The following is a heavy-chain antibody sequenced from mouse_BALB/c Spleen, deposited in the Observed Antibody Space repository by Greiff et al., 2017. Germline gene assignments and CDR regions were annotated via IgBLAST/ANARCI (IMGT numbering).Heavy chain of an antibody. CDR3: ARSNGNYYWFAY. J-gene: IGHJ3*01. CDR2: ISYSGST. V-gene: IGHV3-2*02. D-gene: IGHD2-1*01. CDR1: GYSITSDYA. Sequence: EVKLQESGPGLVKPSQSLSLTCTVTGYSITSDYAWNWIRQFPGNKLEWMGYISYSGSTSYNPSLKSRISITRDTSKNQFFLQLNSVTTEDTATYYCARSNGNYYWFAYWGQGTLVTVSA.